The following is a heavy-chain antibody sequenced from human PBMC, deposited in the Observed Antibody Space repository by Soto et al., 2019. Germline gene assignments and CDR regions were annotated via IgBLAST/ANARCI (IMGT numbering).Heavy chain of an antibody. Sequence: GSLRLSCAASGFTFSSYVMHWVRQAPGKGLKWVAVISYDGSNKYYADSVKGRFTISRDNSKNTLYLQMNSLRADDTAVYYCVKSPRSGYEAPWDYWGQGTQVTVSS. D-gene: IGHD5-12*01. CDR3: VKSPRSGYEAPWDY. V-gene: IGHV3-30*18. J-gene: IGHJ4*02. CDR2: ISYDGSNK. CDR1: GFTFSSYV.